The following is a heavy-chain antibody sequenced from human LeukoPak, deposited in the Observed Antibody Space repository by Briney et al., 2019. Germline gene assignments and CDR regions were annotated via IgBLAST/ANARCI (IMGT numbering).Heavy chain of an antibody. J-gene: IGHJ3*02. CDR3: ARLQPYYYDSSGYYGI. CDR2: IYYSGST. D-gene: IGHD3-22*01. Sequence: SETLSLTCTVSGGSISSYYWSWIRQPPGKGLEWIGYIYYSGSTNYNPSLKSRVTISVDTSKNQFSLKLSSVTAADPAVYYCARLQPYYYDSSGYYGIWGQGTMVTVSS. V-gene: IGHV4-59*08. CDR1: GGSISSYY.